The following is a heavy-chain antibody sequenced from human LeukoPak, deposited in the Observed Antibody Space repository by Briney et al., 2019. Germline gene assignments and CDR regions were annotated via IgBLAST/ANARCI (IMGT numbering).Heavy chain of an antibody. D-gene: IGHD3-10*01. CDR1: GGSISSSSYF. J-gene: IGHJ4*02. V-gene: IGHV4-39*02. Sequence: SETLSLTCTVSGGSISSSSYFWGWIRQPPGKGLEWIGSIYYTGSTYYNPSLKSRVTISVDTSKNQFSLKLSSVTAADTAVYYCAGEVLTYYYGAGTYYNVHYWGQGTLVTVSS. CDR2: IYYTGST. CDR3: AGEVLTYYYGAGTYYNVHY.